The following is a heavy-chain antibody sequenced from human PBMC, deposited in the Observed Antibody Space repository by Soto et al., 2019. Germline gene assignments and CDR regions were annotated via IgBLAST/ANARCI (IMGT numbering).Heavy chain of an antibody. J-gene: IGHJ4*02. CDR1: GITFRNVE. CDR2: ISSTGSTK. D-gene: IGHD3-10*01. Sequence: EVQLVESGGNLIQPGGSLRLSCAAYGITFRNVEMNWVRQAPGKGLEWVSYISSTGSTKYYADSVKGRFTISRDNDKNSLYLEMKSLRAEDTAVYYCAIDYSGSGTYYFWGQGTLVTFYS. CDR3: AIDYSGSGTYYF. V-gene: IGHV3-48*03.